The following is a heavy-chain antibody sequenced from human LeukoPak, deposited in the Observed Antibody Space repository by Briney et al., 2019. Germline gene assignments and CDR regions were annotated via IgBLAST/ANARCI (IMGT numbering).Heavy chain of an antibody. D-gene: IGHD6-25*01. V-gene: IGHV6-1*01. J-gene: IGHJ5*02. Sequence: SQTLSLTCAISGDSVSSNSADWNWIRQSPSRGLERQGRTYYRSQWYNDYAVSVKSRITIDPDASKNQFSLLLNSVTPEDTAVYYCARSYSIGSGWFDPWGQGTLVTVPA. CDR3: ARSYSIGSGWFDP. CDR1: GDSVSSNSAD. CDR2: TYYRSQWYN.